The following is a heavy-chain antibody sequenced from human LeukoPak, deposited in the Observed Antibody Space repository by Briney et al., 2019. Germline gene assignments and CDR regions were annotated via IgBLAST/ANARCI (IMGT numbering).Heavy chain of an antibody. Sequence: SSVKVSCKASGGTFSSYAISWVRQAPGQGLEWMGRIIPILGIANYAQKFQGRVTITADKSTSTAYMELSSLRSEDTAVYYCARGHTTTYCSSTSCYYYGMDVWGQGTTVTVSS. V-gene: IGHV1-69*04. CDR3: ARGHTTTYCSSTSCYYYGMDV. CDR2: IIPILGIA. CDR1: GGTFSSYA. D-gene: IGHD2-2*01. J-gene: IGHJ6*02.